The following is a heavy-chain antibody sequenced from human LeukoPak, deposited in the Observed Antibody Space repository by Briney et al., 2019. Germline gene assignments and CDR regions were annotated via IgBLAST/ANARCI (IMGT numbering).Heavy chain of an antibody. CDR3: AKDRGYYDFWSGGSNWFDP. D-gene: IGHD3-3*01. CDR1: GFTFSSYS. Sequence: PGGSLRLSCAASGFTFSSYSMNWVRQAPGKGLEWVSYISSSSSTIYYADSVKGRFTISRDNAKNSLYLQMNSLRAEDTAVYYCAKDRGYYDFWSGGSNWFDPWGQGTLVTVSS. V-gene: IGHV3-48*01. CDR2: ISSSSSTI. J-gene: IGHJ5*02.